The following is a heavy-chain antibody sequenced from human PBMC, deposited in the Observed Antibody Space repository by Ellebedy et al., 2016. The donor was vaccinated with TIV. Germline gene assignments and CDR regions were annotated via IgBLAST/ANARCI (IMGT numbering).Heavy chain of an antibody. D-gene: IGHD3-10*01. CDR3: ARASSTMVRGVSY. Sequence: ASVKVSXKASGYTFTSYGISWVRQAPGQGLEWMGWISAYNGNTNYAQKLQGRVTMTTVTSTSTAYMELRSLTSDDTAVYYCARASSTMVRGVSYWGQGTLVTVSS. CDR2: ISAYNGNT. CDR1: GYTFTSYG. V-gene: IGHV1-18*01. J-gene: IGHJ4*02.